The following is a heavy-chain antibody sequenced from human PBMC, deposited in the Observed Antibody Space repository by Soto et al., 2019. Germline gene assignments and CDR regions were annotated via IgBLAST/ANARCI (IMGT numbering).Heavy chain of an antibody. CDR2: ISGSGGST. J-gene: IGHJ4*02. CDR1: GFTFSSYA. V-gene: IGHV3-23*01. Sequence: EVQLLESGGGLVQPGGSLRLSCAASGFTFSSYAMSWVRQAPGKGLEWVSAISGSGGSTYYADSVKGRFTISRDNSKNTLYLQMNSLRAEDTAVYYCGKVKSRWWLRGGYFDYWGQGTLVTVSS. CDR3: GKVKSRWWLRGGYFDY. D-gene: IGHD5-12*01.